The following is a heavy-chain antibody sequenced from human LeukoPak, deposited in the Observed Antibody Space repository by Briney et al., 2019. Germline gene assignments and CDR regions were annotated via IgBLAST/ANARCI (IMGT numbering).Heavy chain of an antibody. Sequence: GGSLRLSYAASGFTFSSYGMHWVRQAPGKGLEWVAFIRYDGSNKYYADSVKGRFTISRDNAKNSLYLQMNSLRAEDTAVYYCAREIPSGYSSRAAFDYWGQGTLVTVSS. CDR1: GFTFSSYG. V-gene: IGHV3-30*02. J-gene: IGHJ4*02. CDR3: AREIPSGYSSRAAFDY. D-gene: IGHD6-13*01. CDR2: IRYDGSNK.